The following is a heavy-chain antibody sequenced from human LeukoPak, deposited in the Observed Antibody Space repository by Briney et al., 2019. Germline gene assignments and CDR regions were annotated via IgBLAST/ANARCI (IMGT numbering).Heavy chain of an antibody. V-gene: IGHV3-23*01. D-gene: IGHD6-19*01. J-gene: IGHJ4*02. CDR1: GFTSRTYA. CDR3: AREQSGTRGWYTVDY. Sequence: GGSLRLSCAASGFTSRTYAITWVRQGPGKGLEWVSAIRSDGDRTYYANSVRGRFTISRDNSKDTVYLQINVLRVEATAVYYCAREQSGTRGWYTVDYWGQGTLVTVSS. CDR2: IRSDGDRT.